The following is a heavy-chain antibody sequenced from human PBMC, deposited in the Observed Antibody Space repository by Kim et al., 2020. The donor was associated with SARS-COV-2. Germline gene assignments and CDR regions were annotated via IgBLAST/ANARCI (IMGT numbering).Heavy chain of an antibody. J-gene: IGHJ4*02. Sequence: GGSLRLSCAASGFTFSSYAMSWVRQAPGKGLEWVSAISGSGGSTYYADSVKGRFTISRDNSKNTLYLQMNSLRAEDTAVYYCAKGKGLTMIVVVITTMDPYYFDYWGQGTLVTVSS. D-gene: IGHD3-22*01. CDR1: GFTFSSYA. CDR2: ISGSGGST. V-gene: IGHV3-23*01. CDR3: AKGKGLTMIVVVITTMDPYYFDY.